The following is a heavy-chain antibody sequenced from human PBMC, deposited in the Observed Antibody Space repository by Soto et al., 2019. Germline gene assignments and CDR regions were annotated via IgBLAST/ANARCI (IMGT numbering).Heavy chain of an antibody. J-gene: IGHJ6*02. D-gene: IGHD3-16*01. CDR3: ARHRLEGMDV. Sequence: PGESLKISCKGSGYSFAGYWITWVRQKPGKGLEWMGRIDPSDSQTYYSPSFRGHVTISVTKSITTVFLQWSSLKASDTAMYYCARHRLEGMDVWGQGTTVTVSS. V-gene: IGHV5-10-1*01. CDR1: GYSFAGYW. CDR2: IDPSDSQT.